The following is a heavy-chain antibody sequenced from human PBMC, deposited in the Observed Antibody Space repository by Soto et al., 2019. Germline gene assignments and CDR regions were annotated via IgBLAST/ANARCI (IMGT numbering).Heavy chain of an antibody. D-gene: IGHD1-26*01. CDR1: GFTFDDYA. Sequence: EVQLVESGGGLVQPGRSLRLSCAASGFTFDDYAMHWVRQVPGKGLEWVSGINWNSGSIGYGDSVKGRFAVSRANSKTSLHRQMNSLDADDTALYYCVKDAIIIWYSGHSRHWRQGTLVTVPS. CDR2: INWNSGSI. CDR3: VKDAIIIWYSGHSRH. V-gene: IGHV3-9*01. J-gene: IGHJ1*01.